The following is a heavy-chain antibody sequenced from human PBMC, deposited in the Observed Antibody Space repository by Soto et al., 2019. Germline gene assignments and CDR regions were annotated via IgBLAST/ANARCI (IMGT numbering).Heavy chain of an antibody. Sequence: QLQLQESGPGLVKPSETLSLTCTVSGGSISSSSYYWGWIRQPPGKGLEWIGSIYYSGSTYYNPSLKSRVTISVDTSKNQFSLKLSSVTAADTAVYYCASRVTVTTAFDIWGQGTMVTVSS. CDR3: ASRVTVTTAFDI. CDR1: GGSISSSSYY. CDR2: IYYSGST. D-gene: IGHD4-17*01. J-gene: IGHJ3*02. V-gene: IGHV4-39*01.